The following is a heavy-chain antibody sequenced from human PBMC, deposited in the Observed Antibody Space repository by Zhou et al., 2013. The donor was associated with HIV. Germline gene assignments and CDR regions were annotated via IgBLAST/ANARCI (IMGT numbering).Heavy chain of an antibody. CDR2: INPNSGGT. Sequence: QVQLVQSGAEVKKPGASVKVSCKASGYTFTGYYMHWVRQAPGQGLEWMGWINPNSGGTNYAQKFQGRVTMTRDTSISTAYMELSRLRSDDTAVYYCARREIAASDNDAFDIWGQGTMVTVSS. J-gene: IGHJ3*02. CDR1: GYTFTGYY. V-gene: IGHV1-2*02. CDR3: ARREIAASDNDAFDI. D-gene: IGHD6-13*01.